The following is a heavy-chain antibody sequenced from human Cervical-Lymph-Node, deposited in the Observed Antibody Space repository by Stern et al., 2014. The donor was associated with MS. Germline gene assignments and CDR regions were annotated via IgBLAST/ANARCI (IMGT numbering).Heavy chain of an antibody. J-gene: IGHJ4*02. CDR1: GGSVTSGNYY. D-gene: IGHD4-23*01. CDR2: IRHRVGT. V-gene: IGHV4-31*03. CDR3: ARVGYGGNSAIWDS. Sequence: QLQLQESGPGLVKPSQTLSLTCTVSGGSVTSGNYYWSWIRQHPGKGLEWVGYIRHRVGTYYNPSLRSGFSISLDTSKNQFSLKLSSVTAADTAIYYCARVGYGGNSAIWDSWGQGILVTVSS.